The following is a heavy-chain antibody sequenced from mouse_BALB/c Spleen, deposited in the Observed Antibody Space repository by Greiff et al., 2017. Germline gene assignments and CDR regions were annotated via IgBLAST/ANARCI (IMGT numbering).Heavy chain of an antibody. Sequence: VQLQQSGPELVKPGASVKMSCKASGYTFTSYVMHWVKQKPGQGLEWIGYINPYNDGTKYNEKFKGKATLTSDKSSSTAYMELSSLTSEDSAVYYCARSYYYGSSYGFAYWGQGTLVTVSA. CDR2: INPYNDGT. CDR1: GYTFTSYV. V-gene: IGHV1-14*01. CDR3: ARSYYYGSSYGFAY. J-gene: IGHJ3*01. D-gene: IGHD1-1*01.